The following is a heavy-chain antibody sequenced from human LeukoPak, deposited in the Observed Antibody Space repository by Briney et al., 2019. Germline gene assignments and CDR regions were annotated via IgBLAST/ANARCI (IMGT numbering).Heavy chain of an antibody. CDR3: ARAPIAAAGHLDY. V-gene: IGHV4-59*08. CDR2: ISYSGNT. CDR1: GGSISSYY. Sequence: PSETLSLTCSVSGGSISSYYWSWIRQPPGKGLEWIGFISYSGNTNYNPSLKSRVTISVDTSKNQFSLKLSSVTAADTAVYYCARAPIAAAGHLDYWGQGTLVTVSS. J-gene: IGHJ4*02. D-gene: IGHD6-13*01.